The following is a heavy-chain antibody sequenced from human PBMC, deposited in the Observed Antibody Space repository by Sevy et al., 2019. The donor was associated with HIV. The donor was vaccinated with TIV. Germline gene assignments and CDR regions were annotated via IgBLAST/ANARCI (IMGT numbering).Heavy chain of an antibody. CDR1: GYRFSLCW. J-gene: IGHJ5*02. CDR2: IYPDDSDT. Sequence: GESLKISCQTAGYRFSLCWIGWVRQRPGKGLEWMGIIYPDDSDTRYSPSFQGRVTFSADKSITTAYVQWDSLRASDTATYYCALPDGSGGSYYVSWGQGTQVTVSS. CDR3: ALPDGSGGSYYVS. V-gene: IGHV5-51*01. D-gene: IGHD3-10*01.